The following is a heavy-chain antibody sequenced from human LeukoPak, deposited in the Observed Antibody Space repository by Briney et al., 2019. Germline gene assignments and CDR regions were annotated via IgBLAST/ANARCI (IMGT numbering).Heavy chain of an antibody. CDR1: GYTFTSYA. J-gene: IGHJ5*02. V-gene: IGHV7-4-1*02. CDR3: ARDLLSGSSPVRGSDP. D-gene: IGHD6-13*01. CDR2: INTNTGNP. Sequence: ASVKVSCKASGYTFTSYAMNWVRQAPGQGLEWMGWINTNTGNPTYAQGFTGRFVFSLDTSVSTAYLQISSLKAEDTAVYYCARDLLSGSSPVRGSDPWGQGTLVTVSS.